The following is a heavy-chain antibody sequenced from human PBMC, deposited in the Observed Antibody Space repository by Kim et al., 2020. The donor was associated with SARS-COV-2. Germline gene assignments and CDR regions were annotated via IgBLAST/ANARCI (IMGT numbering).Heavy chain of an antibody. CDR1: GDSLTKFS. Sequence: ASVKVSCKVSGDSLTKFSMHWVRQAPGKGLEWMGGFEPEDGETIYAQKFQDRVTMTEDTSTETAYMKLSSLRSEDTAVYFCTEKSLRPASVIDYWGQGTLVTVSS. CDR3: TEKSLRPASVIDY. CDR2: FEPEDGET. J-gene: IGHJ4*02. D-gene: IGHD4-17*01. V-gene: IGHV1-24*01.